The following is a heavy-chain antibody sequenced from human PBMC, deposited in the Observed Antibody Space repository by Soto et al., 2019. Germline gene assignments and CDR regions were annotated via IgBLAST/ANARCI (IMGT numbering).Heavy chain of an antibody. V-gene: IGHV3-49*02. CDR2: IRSKAYGGTT. CDR3: TSYYDYVWGSYRPPS. Sequence: WLHQPPGKGLEWVGFIRSKAYGGTTEYAASVKGRFTISRDDSKSIAYLQMNSLKTEDTAVYYCTSYYDYVWGSYRPPSWGPGTLVTVSS. J-gene: IGHJ5*01. D-gene: IGHD3-16*02.